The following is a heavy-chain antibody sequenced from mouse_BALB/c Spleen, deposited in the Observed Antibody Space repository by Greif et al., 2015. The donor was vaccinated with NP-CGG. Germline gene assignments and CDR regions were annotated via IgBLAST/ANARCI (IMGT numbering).Heavy chain of an antibody. Sequence: VQLQQSGAELAKPGASVKMSCKASGHTFTSYWMHWVKQRPGQGLEWIGYINPSTGYTGYNQKFKDKATLTADKSSSTAYMQLSSLTSEDSAVYYCARIGGSYAMDYWGQGTSVTVSS. D-gene: IGHD2-14*01. J-gene: IGHJ4*01. CDR2: INPSTGYT. CDR1: GHTFTSYW. CDR3: ARIGGSYAMDY. V-gene: IGHV1-7*01.